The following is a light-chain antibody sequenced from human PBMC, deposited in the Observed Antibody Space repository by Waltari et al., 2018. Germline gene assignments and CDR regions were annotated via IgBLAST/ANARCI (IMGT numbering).Light chain of an antibody. V-gene: IGKV2-30*02. CDR2: KVS. CDR3: MQGTHWPWT. CDR1: SRVQSDGKTY. Sequence: SRVQSDGKTYCDWFHQRPGQSPRRLVYKVSNRDSGVPDRFSGSGSGTEFTLNINRVEAEDVGVYYCMQGTHWPWTFGQGTKVEIK. J-gene: IGKJ1*01.